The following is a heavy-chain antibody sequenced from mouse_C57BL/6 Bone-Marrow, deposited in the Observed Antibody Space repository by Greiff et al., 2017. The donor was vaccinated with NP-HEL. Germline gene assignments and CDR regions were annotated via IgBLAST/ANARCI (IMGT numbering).Heavy chain of an antibody. J-gene: IGHJ1*03. CDR2: IYPSDSET. CDR1: GYTFTSYW. D-gene: IGHD1-1*01. CDR3: ARKTTVSPYWYFDV. Sequence: VQLQQPGAELVRPGSSVKLSCKASGYTFTSYWMDWVKQRPGQGLEWIGNIYPSDSETHYNQKFKDKATLTVDKSSSTAYMQLSSLTSEDSAVYYCARKTTVSPYWYFDVWGTGTTVTVSS. V-gene: IGHV1-61*01.